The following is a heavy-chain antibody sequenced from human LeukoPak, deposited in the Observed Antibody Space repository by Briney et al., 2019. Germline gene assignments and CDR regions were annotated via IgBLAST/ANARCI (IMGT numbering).Heavy chain of an antibody. CDR3: ANRGGLRFLEWYV. V-gene: IGHV4-4*02. CDR2: IYHSGST. Sequence: SGTLSLTCAVSGGSISSSNWWSWVRQPPGKGLEWIGEIYHSGSTNYNPSLKSRVTISVDTSKNQFSLKLSSVTAADTAVYYCANRGGLRFLEWYVWGKGTTVTVSS. CDR1: GGSISSSNW. D-gene: IGHD3-3*01. J-gene: IGHJ6*04.